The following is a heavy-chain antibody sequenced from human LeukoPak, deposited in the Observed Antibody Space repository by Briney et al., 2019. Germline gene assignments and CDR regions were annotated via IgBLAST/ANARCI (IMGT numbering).Heavy chain of an antibody. CDR2: INHSGSI. D-gene: IGHD6-13*01. Sequence: PSETLSLTCAVYGGSISGYYWSWIRQPAGKGVEWIGEINHSGSINYNPSLKSRVTISVDTSKNQFSLKLSSVTAADTAVYYCARLIAAAGTSYWGQGTLVTVSS. CDR1: GGSISGYY. V-gene: IGHV4-34*01. J-gene: IGHJ4*02. CDR3: ARLIAAAGTSY.